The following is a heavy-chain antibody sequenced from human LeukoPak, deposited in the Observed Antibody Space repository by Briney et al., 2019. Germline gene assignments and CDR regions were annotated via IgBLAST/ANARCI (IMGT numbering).Heavy chain of an antibody. CDR1: GGSINSSHYY. D-gene: IGHD6-19*01. J-gene: IGHJ4*02. V-gene: IGHV4-39*01. CDR2: IYYSGST. Sequence: SETLSLTCTISGGSINSSHYYWGWIRQPPGKGLEWIGSIYYSGSTYYNPSLKSRVTISVDTSKNQFSLKLSSVTAADTAVYYCARSAAVAGIFDYWGQGTLVTVSS. CDR3: ARSAAVAGIFDY.